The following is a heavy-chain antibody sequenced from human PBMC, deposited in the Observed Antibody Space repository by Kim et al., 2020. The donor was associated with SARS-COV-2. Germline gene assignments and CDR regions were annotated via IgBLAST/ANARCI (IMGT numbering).Heavy chain of an antibody. J-gene: IGHJ2*01. D-gene: IGHD3-16*02. CDR3: ARDPSTYYDYVWGSYRTSYWYFDL. Sequence: GGSLRLSCAASGFTFSSYWMHWVRQAPGKGLVWVSRINSDGSSTSYADSVKGRFTISRDNAKNTLYLQMNSLRAEDTAVYYCARDPSTYYDYVWGSYRTSYWYFDLWGRGTLVTVSS. V-gene: IGHV3-74*01. CDR1: GFTFSSYW. CDR2: INSDGSST.